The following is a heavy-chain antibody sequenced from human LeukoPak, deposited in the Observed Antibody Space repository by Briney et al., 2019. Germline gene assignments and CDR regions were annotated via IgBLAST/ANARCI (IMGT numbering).Heavy chain of an antibody. Sequence: GGSLRLSCAASGFTFSSYAMSWVRQAPGKGLEWVSAISGSGGSTYYADSVKGRFTISRDNAKNSLYLQMNSLRAEDTAVYYCARDRWDYVWGSYRYTTDYWGQGTLVTVSS. J-gene: IGHJ4*02. V-gene: IGHV3-23*01. CDR1: GFTFSSYA. CDR3: ARDRWDYVWGSYRYTTDY. D-gene: IGHD3-16*02. CDR2: ISGSGGST.